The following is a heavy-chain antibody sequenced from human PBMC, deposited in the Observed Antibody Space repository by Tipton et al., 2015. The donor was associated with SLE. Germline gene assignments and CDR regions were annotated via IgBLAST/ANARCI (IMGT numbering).Heavy chain of an antibody. CDR2: IIPIFGTA. CDR1: GGTFSSYA. J-gene: IGHJ6*02. Sequence: QLVQSGAEVKKPGSSVKVSCKASGGTFSSYAISWVRQAPGQGLEWMGGIIPIFGTANYAQKFQGRVTISADESTSTAYMELSSLRSEDTAVYYCARDRDCSRTSCYGGVYYYNMDVWGQGTTVTVSS. CDR3: ARDRDCSRTSCYGGVYYYNMDV. V-gene: IGHV1-69*01. D-gene: IGHD2-2*01.